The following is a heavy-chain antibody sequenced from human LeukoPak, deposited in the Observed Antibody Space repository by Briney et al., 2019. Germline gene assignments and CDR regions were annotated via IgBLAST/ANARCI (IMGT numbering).Heavy chain of an antibody. CDR2: IYYSGST. CDR1: GGSITGYY. CDR3: ARDKWNGS. J-gene: IGHJ5*02. Sequence: SETLSLTCTVSGGSITGYYWSWIRQPPGKGLEWIGYIYYSGSTNYNPSLKSRVTMSVDTSKNQSSLKLSSVTAANTAVYYCARDKWNGSWGQGTLVTVSS. D-gene: IGHD1-20*01. V-gene: IGHV4-59*01.